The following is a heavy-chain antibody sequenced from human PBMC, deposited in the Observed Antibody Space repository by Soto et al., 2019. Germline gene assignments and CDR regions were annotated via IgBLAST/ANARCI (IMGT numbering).Heavy chain of an antibody. CDR3: VKDEGEYSGYYYYGMDV. Sequence: QVQLVESGGGVVQPGRSLRLSCAASGFTFSSYGMHWVRQAPGKGLEWVAVISYDGSNKYYADSVKGRFTISRDNSKNTLYLQMNSLRAEDTAVYYCVKDEGEYSGYYYYGMDVWGQGTTVTVSS. D-gene: IGHD5-12*01. V-gene: IGHV3-30*18. CDR1: GFTFSSYG. CDR2: ISYDGSNK. J-gene: IGHJ6*02.